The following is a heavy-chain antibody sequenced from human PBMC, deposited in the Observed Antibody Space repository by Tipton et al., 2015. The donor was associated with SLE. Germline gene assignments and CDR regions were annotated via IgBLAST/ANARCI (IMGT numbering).Heavy chain of an antibody. CDR1: GGSISSHY. Sequence: LRLSCTVSGGSISSHYWSWIRQPPGKGLEWIGNIYYSGSTNYNPSLKSRVTISVDTSKNQFSLKLSSVTAADTAVYYCARRNVYYYDSSGYQPSDAFDIWGQGTMVTVSS. CDR3: ARRNVYYYDSSGYQPSDAFDI. V-gene: IGHV4-59*11. CDR2: IYYSGST. J-gene: IGHJ3*02. D-gene: IGHD3-22*01.